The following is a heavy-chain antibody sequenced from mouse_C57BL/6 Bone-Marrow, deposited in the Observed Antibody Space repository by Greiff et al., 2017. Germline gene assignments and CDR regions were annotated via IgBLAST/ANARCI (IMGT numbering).Heavy chain of an antibody. CDR2: IRNKANNHAT. CDR1: GFTFSDAW. D-gene: IGHD1-1*01. Sequence: EVQGVESGGGLVQPGGSMKLSCAASGFTFSDAWMDWVRQSPEKGLEWVAEIRNKANNHATYYAESVKGRFTISRDDSKSSVYLQMNSLRAEDTGIYYCTGTTVPYAMDYWGQGTSVTVSS. V-gene: IGHV6-6*01. J-gene: IGHJ4*01. CDR3: TGTTVPYAMDY.